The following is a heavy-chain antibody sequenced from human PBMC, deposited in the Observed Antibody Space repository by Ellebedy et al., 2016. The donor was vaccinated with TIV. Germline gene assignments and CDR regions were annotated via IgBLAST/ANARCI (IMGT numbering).Heavy chain of an antibody. CDR3: AADRTWGLYYCYGMDV. CDR2: IVVGSGNT. Sequence: AASVKVSCKASGFTFTSSAVQWVRQARGQRLEWIGWIVVGSGNTNYAQKFQERVTITRDMSTSTAYMELSSLRSEDTAVYYCAADRTWGLYYCYGMDVWGQGTTVTVSS. D-gene: IGHD7-27*01. V-gene: IGHV1-58*01. J-gene: IGHJ6*02. CDR1: GFTFTSSA.